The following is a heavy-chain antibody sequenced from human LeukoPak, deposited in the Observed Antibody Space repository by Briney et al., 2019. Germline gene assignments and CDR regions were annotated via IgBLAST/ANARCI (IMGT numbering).Heavy chain of an antibody. D-gene: IGHD4-17*01. J-gene: IGHJ4*02. CDR3: AKAPPYGDSLFDY. CDR2: ISGSGGST. Sequence: RPGGSLRLSCAASGFTFSSYAMSWVRQAPGKGLEWVSSISGSGGSTYYADSVKGRFTTSRDNSKNTLYLQMNSLRAEDTAVYYCAKAPPYGDSLFDYWGQGTLVTVSS. V-gene: IGHV3-23*01. CDR1: GFTFSSYA.